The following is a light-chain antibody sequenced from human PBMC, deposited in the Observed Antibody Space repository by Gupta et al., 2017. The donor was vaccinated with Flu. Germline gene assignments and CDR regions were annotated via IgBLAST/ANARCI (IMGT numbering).Light chain of an antibody. CDR1: QVIRSY. J-gene: IGKJ3*01. CDR2: GAL. Sequence: GDRVTITCRASQVIRSYVDWYQQKPGQAPKLLIYGALNLETGIPSRFSGSGSGTHFTFTISSLQPEDVATYYCQQYDDLPLTFGHGTKVDIK. CDR3: QQYDDLPLT. V-gene: IGKV1-33*01.